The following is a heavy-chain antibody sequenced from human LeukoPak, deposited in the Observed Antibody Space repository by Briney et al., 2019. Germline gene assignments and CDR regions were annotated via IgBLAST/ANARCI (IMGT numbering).Heavy chain of an antibody. CDR1: GGSISSYY. D-gene: IGHD6-13*01. J-gene: IGHJ4*02. CDR3: AREGQQLAFDY. CDR2: IYYSGST. V-gene: IGHV4-59*01. Sequence: SETLSLTCTVSGGSISSYYWSWIRQPPGKGLEWIGYIYYSGSTNYNPSLKSRVTISVDTSKNQFSLKLSSVTAADTAVYYCAREGQQLAFDYWGQGTLVTVS.